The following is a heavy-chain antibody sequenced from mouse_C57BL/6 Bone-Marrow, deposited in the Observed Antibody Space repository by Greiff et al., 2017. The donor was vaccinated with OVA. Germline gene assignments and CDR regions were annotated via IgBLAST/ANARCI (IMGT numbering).Heavy chain of an antibody. CDR1: GYTFTNYW. CDR3: ARSITTVVGKYWYFDV. D-gene: IGHD1-1*01. CDR2: IYPGGGYT. V-gene: IGHV1-63*01. J-gene: IGHJ1*03. Sequence: VQLQQSGAELVRPGTSVKMSCKASGYTFTNYWIGWAKQRPGHGLEWIGDIYPGGGYTNYNEKFKGKATLTADKSSSTAYMQFSSLTSEDSAIXYFARSITTVVGKYWYFDVWGTGTTVTVSS.